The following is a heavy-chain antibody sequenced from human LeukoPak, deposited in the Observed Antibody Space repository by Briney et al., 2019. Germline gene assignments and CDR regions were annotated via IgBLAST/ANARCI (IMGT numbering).Heavy chain of an antibody. J-gene: IGHJ4*02. V-gene: IGHV3-21*01. CDR3: ARDWGPVYYYDSSGYPTPLDY. CDR1: GFTFSSYS. Sequence: GGSLRLSCAASGFTFSSYSMNWVRQAPGKGLEWVSSISSSSSYIYYADSVKGRFTISRDNAKNSLYLQMNSLRAEDTAVYYCARDWGPVYYYDSSGYPTPLDYWGQGTLVTVSS. D-gene: IGHD3-22*01. CDR2: ISSSSSYI.